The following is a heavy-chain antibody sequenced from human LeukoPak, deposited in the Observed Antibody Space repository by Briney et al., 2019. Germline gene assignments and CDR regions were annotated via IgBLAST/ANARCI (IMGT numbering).Heavy chain of an antibody. Sequence: ASVKVSCKASGYTFTGYDMHWVRQAPGQGLEWMGWINPNSGGTSYAQRFQGRVTMTRDTSSSTAYMEVNSLRSDDMAVYYCVVAGTTFHYLDYWGQGSLVTVSS. CDR1: GYTFTGYD. CDR3: VVAGTTFHYLDY. V-gene: IGHV1-2*02. D-gene: IGHD6-19*01. J-gene: IGHJ4*02. CDR2: INPNSGGT.